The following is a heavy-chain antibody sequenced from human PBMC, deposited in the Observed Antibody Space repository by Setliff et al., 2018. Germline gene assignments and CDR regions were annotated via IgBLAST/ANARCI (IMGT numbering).Heavy chain of an antibody. D-gene: IGHD6-19*01. V-gene: IGHV4-39*07. CDR1: GGSISDNGYF. CDR3: ARGRAGHSGH. CDR2: IYFGGNT. J-gene: IGHJ4*02. Sequence: SETLSLTCTVPGGSISDNGYFWGWVRQPPGKGLEWIGNIYFGGNTYFNPSFKSRVTMSIDTSNSQFSLKLSSVTAADTAVYYCARGRAGHSGHWGQGTLVTV.